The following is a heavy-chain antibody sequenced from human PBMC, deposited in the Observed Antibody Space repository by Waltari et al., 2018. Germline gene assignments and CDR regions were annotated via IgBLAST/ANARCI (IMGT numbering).Heavy chain of an antibody. J-gene: IGHJ4*02. CDR1: GFTFSSYS. CDR3: ASSGGFGVVIMTMDSFDY. CDR2: ISSSSSYI. V-gene: IGHV3-21*01. D-gene: IGHD3-3*01. Sequence: EVQLVESGGGLVKPGGSLRLSCAASGFTFSSYSMNWVRQAPGTGLEWVSSISSSSSYIYYADSVKGRFTISRDNAKNSLYLQMNSLRAEDTAVYYCASSGGFGVVIMTMDSFDYWGQGTLVTVSS.